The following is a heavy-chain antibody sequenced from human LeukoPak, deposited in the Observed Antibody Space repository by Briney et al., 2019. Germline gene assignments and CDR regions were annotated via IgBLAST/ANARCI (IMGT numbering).Heavy chain of an antibody. CDR3: ASHIAARPEHMDV. Sequence: PSETLSLTCTVSGGSISSSSYYWSWIRQPAGKGLEWIGHIYSSGSTNYNPSLKSRVTISIDTSKNQFSLKLSSVTAADTAVYYCASHIAARPEHMDVWGKGTTVTVSS. J-gene: IGHJ6*03. CDR1: GGSISSSSYY. CDR2: IYSSGST. V-gene: IGHV4-61*09. D-gene: IGHD6-6*01.